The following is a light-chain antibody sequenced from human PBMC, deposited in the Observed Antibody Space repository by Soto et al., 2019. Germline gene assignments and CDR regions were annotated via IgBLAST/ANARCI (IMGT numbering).Light chain of an antibody. J-gene: IGKJ4*01. V-gene: IGKV3-20*01. Sequence: EIVLTQSPGTLSLSPGERATLSCRASQSVSSSYLAWYQQKPGQAPRLLIYGASSRATGIPDRFSGSGSGTYFPLTISRLEPEDFAVYYCQQYGSSPDFGGGTKVEIK. CDR2: GAS. CDR1: QSVSSSY. CDR3: QQYGSSPD.